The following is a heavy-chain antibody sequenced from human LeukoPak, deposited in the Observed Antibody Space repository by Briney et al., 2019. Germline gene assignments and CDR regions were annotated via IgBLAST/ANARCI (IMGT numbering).Heavy chain of an antibody. CDR2: ISSSGSTI. CDR1: GFTFSSYE. J-gene: IGHJ4*02. Sequence: GGSLRLSCAASGFTFSSYEMNWVRQAPGKGLEWVSYISSSGSTIYYADSVKGRFTIPRDNAKNSLYLQMNSLRAEDTAVYYCARDPRSGGFDYWGQGTLVTVSS. D-gene: IGHD1-26*01. V-gene: IGHV3-48*03. CDR3: ARDPRSGGFDY.